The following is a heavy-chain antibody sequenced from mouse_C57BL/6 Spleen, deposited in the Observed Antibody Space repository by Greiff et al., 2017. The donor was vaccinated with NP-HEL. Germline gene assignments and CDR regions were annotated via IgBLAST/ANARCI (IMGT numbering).Heavy chain of an antibody. V-gene: IGHV1-42*01. CDR3: ARYYGSSSYAMDY. CDR2: INPSTGGT. Sequence: EVQLQQSGPELVKPGASVKISCKASGYSFTGYYMNWVKQSPEKSLEWIGEINPSTGGTTYNQKFKAKATLTVDKSSSTAYMQLKSLTSEDSAVYYCARYYGSSSYAMDYWGQGTSVTVSS. CDR1: GYSFTGYY. J-gene: IGHJ4*01. D-gene: IGHD1-1*01.